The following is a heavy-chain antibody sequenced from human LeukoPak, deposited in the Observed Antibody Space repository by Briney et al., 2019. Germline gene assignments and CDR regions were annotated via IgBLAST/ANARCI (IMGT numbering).Heavy chain of an antibody. V-gene: IGHV3-23*01. CDR2: ISGSGGST. CDR1: GFTSSSYA. D-gene: IGHD3-10*01. Sequence: GGSLRLSCATSGFTSSSYAMSWVRQAPGKGLEWVSAISGSGGSTYYADSVKGRFTISRDNSKNTLYLQMNSLRAEDTAVYYCAKVLVEYYYGSGSYSNPFYFDYWGQGTLVTVSS. J-gene: IGHJ4*02. CDR3: AKVLVEYYYGSGSYSNPFYFDY.